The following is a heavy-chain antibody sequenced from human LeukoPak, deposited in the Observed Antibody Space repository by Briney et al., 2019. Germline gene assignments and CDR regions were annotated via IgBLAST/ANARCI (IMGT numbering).Heavy chain of an antibody. CDR2: IYYSGSI. J-gene: IGHJ3*02. CDR1: GGSTSSYY. Sequence: PSKTLSLTCTVSGGSTSSYYWSWIRQPPGKGLEWIGYIYYSGSINYNPSLKSRVTISVDTSKNQFSLKLSSVTAADTAVYYCARESYCSGGSCYMVDAFDIWGQGTMVTVSS. CDR3: ARESYCSGGSCYMVDAFDI. D-gene: IGHD2-15*01. V-gene: IGHV4-59*01.